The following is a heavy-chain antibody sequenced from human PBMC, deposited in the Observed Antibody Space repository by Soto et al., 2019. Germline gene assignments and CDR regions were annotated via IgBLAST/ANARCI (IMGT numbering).Heavy chain of an antibody. CDR1: GFTFSTQD. V-gene: IGHV3-23*01. D-gene: IGHD2-21*01. J-gene: IGHJ4*02. CDR3: AKGSASTRPYYFDY. Sequence: GGSLRLSCAASGFTFSTQDMTWVRQAPGKGLEWVSSIGSSGSDTYHADSVRGRFTISRDNSKNTLYLQMNSLRAEDTALYYCAKGSASTRPYYFDYWGQGTLVTVSS. CDR2: IGSSGSDT.